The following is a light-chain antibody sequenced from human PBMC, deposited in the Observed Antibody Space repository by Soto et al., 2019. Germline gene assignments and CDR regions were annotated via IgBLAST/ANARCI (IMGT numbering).Light chain of an antibody. J-gene: IGLJ1*01. V-gene: IGLV2-14*01. CDR3: SSYTDTNTYV. Sequence: QSVLTRPASVSGSPGQSITISCTGTSSDVGGYNYVSRYQQHPGKAPKLLIYEVSNRPSGVSNRFSGSKSGNTASLTISGLQAEDEADYYCSSYTDTNTYVFGTGTKVTVL. CDR2: EVS. CDR1: SSDVGGYNY.